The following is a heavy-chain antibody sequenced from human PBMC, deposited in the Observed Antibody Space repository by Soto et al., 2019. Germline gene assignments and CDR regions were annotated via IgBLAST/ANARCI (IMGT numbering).Heavy chain of an antibody. D-gene: IGHD6-13*01. Sequence: GGSLRLSCAASGFTFSDYCMSWVRQAPGKGLECVSYITSSRGSIYYADSVKGRFTISRDNAKNSLYLQMNSLRAEDTAVYYCARVESSRGYVLDVWGQGTTVTVSS. J-gene: IGHJ6*02. V-gene: IGHV3-11*04. CDR3: ARVESSRGYVLDV. CDR1: GFTFSDYC. CDR2: ITSSRGSI.